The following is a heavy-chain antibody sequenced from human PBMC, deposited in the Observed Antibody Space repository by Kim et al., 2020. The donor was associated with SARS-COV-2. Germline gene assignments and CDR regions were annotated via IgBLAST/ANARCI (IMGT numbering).Heavy chain of an antibody. J-gene: IGHJ4*02. CDR2: NHSGST. CDR3: ARPDDY. V-gene: IGHV4-34*01. Sequence: NHSGSTNYNPSLKSRVTISVDTSKNQFSLKLSSVTAADTAVYYCARPDDYWGQGTLVTVSS.